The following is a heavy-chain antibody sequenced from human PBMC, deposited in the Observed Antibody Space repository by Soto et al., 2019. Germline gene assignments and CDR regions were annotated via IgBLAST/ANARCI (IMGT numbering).Heavy chain of an antibody. J-gene: IGHJ1*01. CDR1: GYSFTTNW. CDR3: ARHSGVAEDGTD. D-gene: IGHD6-13*01. Sequence: GESLKISCKGSGYSFTTNWIGWVRQLPGKGLEWMGVIYPGDSDTRYSPSFQGQVAISADKSINTAYLQWSSLKASDTAMYYCARHSGVAEDGTDWGQGTLVTVSS. V-gene: IGHV5-51*01. CDR2: IYPGDSDT.